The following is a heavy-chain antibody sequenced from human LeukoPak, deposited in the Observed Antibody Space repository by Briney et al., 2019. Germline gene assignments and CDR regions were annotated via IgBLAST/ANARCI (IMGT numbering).Heavy chain of an antibody. CDR3: ARGRMTTMTFFDC. V-gene: IGHV3-48*02. Sequence: GGSLRLSCAASGFTFNTYSMNWVRQAPGKGLEWVSHISSSSSTTYYADSVKGLFTISRDNAKNSLYLKMNSLRDEDTAVYYCARGRMTTMTFFDCWGQGSLVTVSS. J-gene: IGHJ4*02. CDR1: GFTFNTYS. D-gene: IGHD4-17*01. CDR2: ISSSSSTT.